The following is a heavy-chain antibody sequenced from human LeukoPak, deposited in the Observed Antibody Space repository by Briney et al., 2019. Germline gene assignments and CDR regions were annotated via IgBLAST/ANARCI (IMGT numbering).Heavy chain of an antibody. V-gene: IGHV3-33*08. Sequence: PGGSVRLSCAASGFTFSNFGLNWVRRAPGKGLKWVAFISDNGRRTYYLESVEGLFTISRDDSKNTLYLQMNSLRAEDTAVYYCATNAGQWLVPFDYWGLGTLVTVSS. CDR2: ISDNGRRT. D-gene: IGHD6-19*01. J-gene: IGHJ4*01. CDR1: GFTFSNFG. CDR3: ATNAGQWLVPFDY.